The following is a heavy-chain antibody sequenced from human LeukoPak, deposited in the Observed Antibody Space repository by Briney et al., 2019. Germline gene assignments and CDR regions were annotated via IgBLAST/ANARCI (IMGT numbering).Heavy chain of an antibody. CDR2: IYSGGST. CDR1: GFTFSSYG. V-gene: IGHV3-53*01. CDR3: ARAKPKNMVRGLIMRRESRYYFDY. Sequence: GGSLRLSCAASGFTFSSYGMNWVRQAPGKGLEWVSVIYSGGSTYYADSVKGRFTISRDNSKSTLYIQMNSLRAEDTAVYYCARAKPKNMVRGLIMRRESRYYFDYWGQGTLVTVSS. J-gene: IGHJ4*02. D-gene: IGHD3-10*01.